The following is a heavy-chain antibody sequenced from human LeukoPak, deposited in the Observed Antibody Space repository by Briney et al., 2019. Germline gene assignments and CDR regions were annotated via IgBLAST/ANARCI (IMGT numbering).Heavy chain of an antibody. J-gene: IGHJ5*02. CDR1: GGSISSHY. CDR2: IYYSGST. D-gene: IGHD2-15*01. CDR3: ARGRILSGPVGFDP. V-gene: IGHV4-59*11. Sequence: PSETLSLTCTVAGGSISSHYWSWIRQPPGNGLEWIGYIYYSGSTNYNPSLKSRVTISVDTSKNQFSLKLSSVTAADTAVYYCARGRILSGPVGFDPWGQGTLVTVSS.